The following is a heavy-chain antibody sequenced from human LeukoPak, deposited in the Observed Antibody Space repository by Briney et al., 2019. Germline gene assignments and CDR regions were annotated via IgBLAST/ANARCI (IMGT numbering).Heavy chain of an antibody. D-gene: IGHD6-13*01. V-gene: IGHV3-23*01. Sequence: PGGSLRLSCAASGFTFSSYAMSWVRQAPGKGLEWVSYISGSGDSTFYADSVKGRFTIYRDNSKHTLYQQMNSLRAEYTAVYSCAKGQQLRDYWGQGTLVTVSS. CDR1: GFTFSSYA. J-gene: IGHJ4*02. CDR2: ISGSGDST. CDR3: AKGQQLRDY.